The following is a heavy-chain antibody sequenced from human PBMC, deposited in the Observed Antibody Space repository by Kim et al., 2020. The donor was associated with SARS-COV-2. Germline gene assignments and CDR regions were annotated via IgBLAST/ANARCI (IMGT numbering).Heavy chain of an antibody. J-gene: IGHJ6*02. D-gene: IGHD1-26*01. Sequence: GGSLRLSCAASGFTFSSYWMSWVRQAPGKGLEWVANIKQDGSEKYYVDSVKGRFTISRDNAKNSLYLQMNSLRAEDTAVYYCAREGGSYWGGYYYYGMDVWGQGTTVTVSS. CDR1: GFTFSSYW. V-gene: IGHV3-7*03. CDR3: AREGGSYWGGYYYYGMDV. CDR2: IKQDGSEK.